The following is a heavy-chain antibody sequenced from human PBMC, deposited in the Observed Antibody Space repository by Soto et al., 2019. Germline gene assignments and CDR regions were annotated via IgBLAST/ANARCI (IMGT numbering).Heavy chain of an antibody. CDR1: GFTFNTHS. V-gene: IGHV3-48*02. CDR3: TRDTHCGGDCYSD. CDR2: INSGSSPI. Sequence: EVQLVESGGGLVQPGGSLRLSCAASGFTFNTHSMNWVRQAPGKGLEWVSYINSGSSPIYYADSVKGRFTTSRDNAKNSLYLQMNSLRDEDTAVYFCTRDTHCGGDCYSDWGQGTLVTVSS. D-gene: IGHD2-21*02. J-gene: IGHJ4*02.